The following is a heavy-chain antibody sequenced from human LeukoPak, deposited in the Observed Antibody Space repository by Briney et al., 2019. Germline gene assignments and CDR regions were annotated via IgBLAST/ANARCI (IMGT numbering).Heavy chain of an antibody. V-gene: IGHV4-39*01. CDR3: ARREGARPMDY. D-gene: IGHD6-6*01. J-gene: IGHJ4*02. CDR1: GGSISSSSYF. CDR2: IYYSGST. Sequence: SETPSLTCTVSGGSISSSSYFWGWIRQPPGKGLEWIGSIYYSGSTYYNPSLKSRVTISVDTSKNQFSLKLSSVTAADTAVYYCARREGARPMDYWGQGILVTVSS.